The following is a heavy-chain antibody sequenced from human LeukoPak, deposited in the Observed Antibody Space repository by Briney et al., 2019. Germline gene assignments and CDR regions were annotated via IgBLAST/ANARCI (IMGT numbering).Heavy chain of an antibody. Sequence: GASVKASCKASGYTFTSYGISWVRQAPGQGLEWMGWISAYNGNTNYAQKLQGRVTMTTDTSTSTAYMELRSLRSDDTAVYYCARYLYSSGWYLGWFDPWGQGTLVTVSS. V-gene: IGHV1-18*01. J-gene: IGHJ5*02. D-gene: IGHD6-19*01. CDR2: ISAYNGNT. CDR3: ARYLYSSGWYLGWFDP. CDR1: GYTFTSYG.